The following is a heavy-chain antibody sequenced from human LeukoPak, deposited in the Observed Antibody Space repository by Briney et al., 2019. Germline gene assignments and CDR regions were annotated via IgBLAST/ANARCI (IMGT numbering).Heavy chain of an antibody. CDR2: IRQDGGQT. V-gene: IGHV3-7*01. D-gene: IGHD3-10*01. J-gene: IGHJ4*02. CDR3: AKDPLQYGSGSYYFDY. Sequence: GGSLRLSCAASGFTISSYWMSWVRQAPGKGLEWVANIRQDGGQTYYVDSVKGRFTISRDNAKNSLYLQMNSLRAEDTAVYYCAKDPLQYGSGSYYFDYWGQGTLVTVSS. CDR1: GFTISSYW.